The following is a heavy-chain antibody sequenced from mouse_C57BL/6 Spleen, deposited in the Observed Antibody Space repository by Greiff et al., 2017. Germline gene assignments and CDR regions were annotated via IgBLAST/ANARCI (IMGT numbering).Heavy chain of an antibody. D-gene: IGHD4-1*01. CDR2: INPSTGGT. CDR3: VTGTFFDY. CDR1: GYSFTGYY. V-gene: IGHV1-42*01. J-gene: IGHJ2*01. Sequence: EVQLQQSGPELVKPGASVKISCKASGYSFTGYYMNWVKQSPEKSLEWIGEINPSTGGTTYNQKFKAKATLTVDKSSSTAYMQLKSLTSEDSAVYYCVTGTFFDYWGQGTTLTVSS.